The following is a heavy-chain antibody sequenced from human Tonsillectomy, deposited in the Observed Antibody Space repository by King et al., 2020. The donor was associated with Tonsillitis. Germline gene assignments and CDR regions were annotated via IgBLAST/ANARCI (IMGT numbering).Heavy chain of an antibody. J-gene: IGHJ3*02. CDR2: IVVGSGNT. CDR1: GFTFTSSA. V-gene: IGHV1-58*01. D-gene: IGHD6-19*01. CDR3: AAEGAYSSGWYDGAFDI. Sequence: QLVQSGPEVKKPGPSVKVSCKASGFTFTSSAVQWVRQARGQRLEWIGWIVVGSGNTNYAQKFQEGVTITRDMSTSTAYMELSSLRSEDTAVYYCAAEGAYSSGWYDGAFDIWGQGTMVTVSS.